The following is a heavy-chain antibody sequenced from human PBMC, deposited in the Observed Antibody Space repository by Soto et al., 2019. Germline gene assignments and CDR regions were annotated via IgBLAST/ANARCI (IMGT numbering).Heavy chain of an antibody. Sequence: PGGSLRLSCVASEFSFSTYNMNWVRQAPGKGLEWVSFISSTSSHIHYADSVMGRFTISRDNAKSSMYLQMNSLRPEDTAVYYCAKAWSPNDVWGQGTMVTVSS. CDR3: AKAWSPNDV. J-gene: IGHJ3*01. V-gene: IGHV3-21*01. CDR1: EFSFSTYN. CDR2: ISSTSSHI. D-gene: IGHD2-8*01.